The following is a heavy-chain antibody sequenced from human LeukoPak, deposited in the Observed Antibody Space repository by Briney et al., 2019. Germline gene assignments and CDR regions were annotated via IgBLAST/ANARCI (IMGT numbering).Heavy chain of an antibody. CDR2: ISGSGGGT. V-gene: IGHV3-23*01. CDR3: AKSGGGFYFDK. D-gene: IGHD2-15*01. Sequence: GGSLRLSCAASGFTFNTYAMSWVRQAPGKGLQWVSSISGSGGGTYYADSVKGRFTISRDNSKNTLYLQMNSLGAEDTAIYYCAKSGGGFYFDKWGQGTLVTVSS. J-gene: IGHJ4*02. CDR1: GFTFNTYA.